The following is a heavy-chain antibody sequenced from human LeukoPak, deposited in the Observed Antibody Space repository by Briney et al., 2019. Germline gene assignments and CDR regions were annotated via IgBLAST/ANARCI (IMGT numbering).Heavy chain of an antibody. V-gene: IGHV3-30*04. Sequence: GGSLRLSCAASGFTFSSYAMHWVRQAPGKGLEWVPVISYDGSNKYYADSVKGRFTISRDNSKNTLYLQMNSLRAEDTAVYYCARDSIRPVGDLDYWGQGTLVTVSS. CDR2: ISYDGSNK. CDR1: GFTFSSYA. D-gene: IGHD2-15*01. CDR3: ARDSIRPVGDLDY. J-gene: IGHJ4*02.